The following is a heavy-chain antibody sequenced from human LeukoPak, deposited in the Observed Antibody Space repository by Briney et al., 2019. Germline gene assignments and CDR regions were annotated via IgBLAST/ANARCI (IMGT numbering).Heavy chain of an antibody. CDR1: GYTFTGYY. CDR3: ARKGDFYYYMDV. V-gene: IGHV1-2*02. Sequence: ASVKLSCKASGYTFTGYYMHWVRQAPGQGLEWIGWINPNSGGTNYAQKFQGRFTMTRDTSISTAYMELSRLRSDDTAVYYCARKGDFYYYMDVWGKGTTVTISS. CDR2: INPNSGGT. J-gene: IGHJ6*03.